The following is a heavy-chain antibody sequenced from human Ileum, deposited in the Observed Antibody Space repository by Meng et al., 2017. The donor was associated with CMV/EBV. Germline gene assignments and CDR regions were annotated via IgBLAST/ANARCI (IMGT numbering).Heavy chain of an antibody. CDR3: ARVRGQQLVCDY. CDR2: VSSSSSYI. CDR1: GFTFSSYS. Sequence: GGSLRLSCAASGFTFSSYSMNWVRQAPGKGLEWVSSVSSSSSYIYYADSVKGRFTISRDNAKNSLYLQMNSLRAEDTAVYYCARVRGQQLVCDYWGQGTRVTVGS. D-gene: IGHD6-13*01. V-gene: IGHV3-21*01. J-gene: IGHJ4*02.